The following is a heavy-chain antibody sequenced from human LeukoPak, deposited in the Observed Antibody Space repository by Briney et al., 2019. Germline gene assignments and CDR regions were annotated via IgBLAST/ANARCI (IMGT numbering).Heavy chain of an antibody. CDR1: GGSISSGDYY. CDR2: IYYSGST. D-gene: IGHD3-16*01. J-gene: IGHJ4*02. Sequence: SETLSLTCTVSGGSISSGDYYWSWIRQPPGKGLEWIGNIYYSGSTYYNPSLRSRVTISVDTSKNQFSLKLSSVTAADTAVYYCARVGPGVWFDYWGQGTLVTVSS. CDR3: ARVGPGVWFDY. V-gene: IGHV4-30-4*01.